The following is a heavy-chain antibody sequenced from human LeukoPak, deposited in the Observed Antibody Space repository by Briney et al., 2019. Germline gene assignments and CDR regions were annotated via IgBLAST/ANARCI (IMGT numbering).Heavy chain of an antibody. CDR3: ARGWGEWELHHGLYNWFDP. D-gene: IGHD1-26*01. Sequence: GSSVKVSCKASGGTFSSYAISWVRQAPGQGLEWMGGIIPIFGTANYAQKFQGRVTITADESTSTAYMELSSLRSEDTAVYYRARGWGEWELHHGLYNWFDPWGQGTLVTVSS. V-gene: IGHV1-69*01. CDR1: GGTFSSYA. CDR2: IIPIFGTA. J-gene: IGHJ5*02.